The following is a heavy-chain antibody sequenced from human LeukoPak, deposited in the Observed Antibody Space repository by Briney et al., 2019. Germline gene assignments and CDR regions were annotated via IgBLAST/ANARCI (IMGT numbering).Heavy chain of an antibody. D-gene: IGHD1-1*01. CDR2: IYADGRT. CDR3: ARLPTPQHIALDAFDV. V-gene: IGHV3-53*05. J-gene: IGHJ3*01. CDR1: GFFISNNY. Sequence: PAESLSLSCAVSGFFISNNYMTWGRQPPRKGLQWIALIYADGRTSYAYSVQGRFTISIDKSTNTMHLELNSMRAEETAVYYCARLPTPQHIALDAFDVWGQGTMVTVSS.